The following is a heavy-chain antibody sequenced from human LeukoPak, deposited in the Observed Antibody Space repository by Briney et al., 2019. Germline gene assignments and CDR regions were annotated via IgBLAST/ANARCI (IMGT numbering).Heavy chain of an antibody. V-gene: IGHV1-46*01. J-gene: IGHJ4*02. Sequence: ASVKIACKSFGFTFTNYLLHWVRQAPGQGLEWVGRIAPSVDTTNYATKFRDRVTMTRDTYTSTVYMELSSLRSDDTAIYYCVREESGGYFDYWGQGTLVTVSS. D-gene: IGHD2-8*02. CDR3: VREESGGYFDY. CDR1: GFTFTNYL. CDR2: IAPSVDTT.